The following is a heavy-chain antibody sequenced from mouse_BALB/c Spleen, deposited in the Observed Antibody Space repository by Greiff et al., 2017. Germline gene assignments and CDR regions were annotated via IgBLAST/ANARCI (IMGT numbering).Heavy chain of an antibody. CDR3: ARDGNYEGFDY. J-gene: IGHJ2*01. Sequence: VQLQQPGAELVKPGASVKLSCKASGYTFTSYWMHWVKQRPGQGLEWIGEINPSNGRTNYNEKFKSKATLTVDKSSSTAYMQLSSLTSEDSAVYYCARDGNYEGFDYWGQGTTLTVSS. CDR1: GYTFTSYW. V-gene: IGHV1S81*02. D-gene: IGHD2-1*01. CDR2: INPSNGRT.